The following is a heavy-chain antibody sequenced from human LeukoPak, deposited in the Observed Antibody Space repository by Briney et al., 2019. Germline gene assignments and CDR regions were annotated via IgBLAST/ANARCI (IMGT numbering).Heavy chain of an antibody. CDR3: ARPYYGSGSSSPVFDY. CDR2: IIPIFGTA. V-gene: IGHV1-69*13. J-gene: IGHJ4*02. Sequence: GASVKVSCKASGGTFSSYAISWVRQAPGQGLEWMGGIIPIFGTANYAQKFQGRVTITADESTSTAYMELSSLRSEDTAVYYCARPYYGSGSSSPVFDYWGQGTLVTVSS. CDR1: GGTFSSYA. D-gene: IGHD3-10*01.